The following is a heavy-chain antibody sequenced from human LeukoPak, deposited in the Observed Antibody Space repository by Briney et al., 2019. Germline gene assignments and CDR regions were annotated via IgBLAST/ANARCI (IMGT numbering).Heavy chain of an antibody. V-gene: IGHV4-4*07. CDR2: IYTSGST. CDR3: AREPSGYSYGFLDY. D-gene: IGHD5-18*01. J-gene: IGHJ4*02. Sequence: SETLSLTCTVSGGSISSYYWSWIRQPAGKGLEWIGRIYTSGSTNYNPSLKGRVTMSVDTSKNQFSLKLSSVTAADTAVYYCAREPSGYSYGFLDYWGQGTLVTVSS. CDR1: GGSISSYY.